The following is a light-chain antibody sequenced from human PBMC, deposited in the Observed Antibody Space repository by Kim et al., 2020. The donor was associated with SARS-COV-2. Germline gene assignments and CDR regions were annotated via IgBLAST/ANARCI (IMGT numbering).Light chain of an antibody. J-gene: IGLJ2*01. CDR2: GKN. CDR1: SLRTYY. Sequence: SSELTQDPAVSVALGQTVRITCQGDSLRTYYATWYQQKPGQAPILVIFGKNSRPSGITDRFSGSSSGNTASLTITGTQAGDEADYYCNSRDSNDNVIFGGGTQLTVL. V-gene: IGLV3-19*01. CDR3: NSRDSNDNVI.